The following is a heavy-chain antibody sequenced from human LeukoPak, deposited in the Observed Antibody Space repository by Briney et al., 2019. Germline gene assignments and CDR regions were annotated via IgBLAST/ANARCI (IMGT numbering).Heavy chain of an antibody. V-gene: IGHV4-34*01. Sequence: SETLSLTCAVYGGSFSGYYWSWIRQPPGKGLEWIGEINHSGSTNYNPSLKSRVTISVDTSKNQFSLKLSSVTAADTAVYYCARDNRDYDFWSGYYPFDYWGQGTLVTVSS. CDR1: GGSFSGYY. D-gene: IGHD3-3*01. CDR2: INHSGST. CDR3: ARDNRDYDFWSGYYPFDY. J-gene: IGHJ4*02.